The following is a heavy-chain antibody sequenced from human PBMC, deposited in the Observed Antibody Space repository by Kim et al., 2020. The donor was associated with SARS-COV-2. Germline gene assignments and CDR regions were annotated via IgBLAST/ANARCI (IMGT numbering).Heavy chain of an antibody. CDR3: AKGVRDWAYYDFWSGPLSGAFDI. Sequence: GGSLRLSCAASGFTFSTYGMHWVRQAPGKGLEWVAVIWYDGSNKYYADSVKGRFTISRDNSKNTLYLQMNSLRAEDTAVYYCAKGVRDWAYYDFWSGPLSGAFDIWGQGTMVTVSS. CDR2: IWYDGSNK. CDR1: GFTFSTYG. D-gene: IGHD3-3*01. V-gene: IGHV3-33*06. J-gene: IGHJ3*02.